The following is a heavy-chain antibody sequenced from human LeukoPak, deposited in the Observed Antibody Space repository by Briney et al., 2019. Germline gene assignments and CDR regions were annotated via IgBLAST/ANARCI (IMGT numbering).Heavy chain of an antibody. CDR1: GFTFSYAW. V-gene: IGHV3-15*07. CDR2: IKSKTDGGTT. D-gene: IGHD2-15*01. Sequence: GGSLRLSCAASGFTFSYAWMNWVRQAPGKGLEWVGRIKSKTDGGTTDYAAPVKGRFTISRDDSKNTLYLQMNSLRAEDTAVYYCARGVVVVAAQDYWGQGTLVTVSS. CDR3: ARGVVVVAAQDY. J-gene: IGHJ4*02.